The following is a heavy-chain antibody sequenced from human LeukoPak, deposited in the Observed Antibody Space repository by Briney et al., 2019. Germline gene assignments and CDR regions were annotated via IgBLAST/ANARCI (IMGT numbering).Heavy chain of an antibody. D-gene: IGHD3-9*01. Sequence: PSETLSLTCTVSGGSISSSSYYWGWIRQPPGKGMEWIGSIYYSGSTYYNPSLKSPVTISVDTSENQFSLKLRSVTAADTAVYYCARGGGLYDILTAYYYSYYYYMDVWGKGTTVTISS. CDR2: IYYSGST. J-gene: IGHJ6*03. V-gene: IGHV4-39*01. CDR3: ARGGGLYDILTAYYYSYYYYMDV. CDR1: GGSISSSSYY.